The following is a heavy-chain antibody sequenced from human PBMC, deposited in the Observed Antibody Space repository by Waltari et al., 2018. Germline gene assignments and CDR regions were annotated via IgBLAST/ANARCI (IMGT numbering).Heavy chain of an antibody. CDR3: AGVGCGGLIFNSLYYYYYMDV. Sequence: HAPPQVSGTAVVESSETVSHMRAVSELYISCDYYRGRIRQPPGKGLEWVGSFQYGGIYSYNPSLKNRATMTVDTTKDQISMKLYSVTAADAAVYYWAGVGCGGLIFNSLYYYYYMDVWGKGTTVTVSS. CDR2: FQYGGIY. D-gene: IGHD3-10*01. V-gene: IGHV4-38-2*01. J-gene: IGHJ6*03. CDR1: ELYISCDYY.